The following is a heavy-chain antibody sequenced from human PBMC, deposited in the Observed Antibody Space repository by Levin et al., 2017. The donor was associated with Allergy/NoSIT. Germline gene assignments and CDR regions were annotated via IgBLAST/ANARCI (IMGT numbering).Heavy chain of an antibody. V-gene: IGHV4-31*03. J-gene: IGHJ6*02. CDR3: ARDRLSGYDHGYYYGMDV. CDR2: IYYSGST. D-gene: IGHD5-12*01. Sequence: SETLSLTCTVSGGSISSGGYYWSWIRQHPGKGLEWIGYIYYSGSTYYNPSLKSRVTISVDTSKNQFSLKLSSVTAADTAVYYCARDRLSGYDHGYYYGMDVWGQGTTVTVSS. CDR1: GGSISSGGYY.